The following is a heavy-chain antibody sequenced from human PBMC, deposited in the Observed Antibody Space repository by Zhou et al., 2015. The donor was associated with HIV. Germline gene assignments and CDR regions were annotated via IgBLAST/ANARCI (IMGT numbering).Heavy chain of an antibody. J-gene: IGHJ4*02. CDR3: ARGRLGGVDY. CDR1: GFTFNNYG. V-gene: IGHV3-33*01. CDR2: IWYDGSNK. Sequence: QVQLVESGGGVVQPGRSLRLSCAASGFTFNNYGMHWVRQAPGKGLEWVAIIWYDGSNKYYADSVKGRFTISRDNSKNTVYLQMNSLRAEDTAVYYCARGRLGGVDYWGQGTLVTVSS. D-gene: IGHD7-27*01.